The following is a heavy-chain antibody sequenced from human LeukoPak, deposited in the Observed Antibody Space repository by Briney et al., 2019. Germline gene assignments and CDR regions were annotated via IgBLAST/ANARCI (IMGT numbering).Heavy chain of an antibody. J-gene: IGHJ6*03. V-gene: IGHV4-61*02. CDR2: IYTSGST. CDR1: GGSISSGSYY. Sequence: SQTLSLTCTVSGGSISSGSYYWSWIRQPAGKGLEWIGRIYTSGSTNYNPSLKSRVTISVDTSKNQFSLKLSSVTAADTAVYYCASRPLYYYMDVWGKGTTVTVSS. CDR3: ASRPLYYYMDV.